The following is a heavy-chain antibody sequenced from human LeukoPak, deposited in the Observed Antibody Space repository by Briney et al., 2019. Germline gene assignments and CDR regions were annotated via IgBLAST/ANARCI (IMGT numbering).Heavy chain of an antibody. CDR1: GGSLSGYY. CDR2: IHHGGRT. Sequence: PSETLSLTCAVYGGSLSGYYWSWIRQPPGKGLEWIGEIHHGGRTKYHPALESRVTISVDTPNNQFSLKLSSMTAADTAVYYCARHGDWYFALWGPGTLVTVSS. CDR3: ARHGDWYFAL. D-gene: IGHD3-10*01. V-gene: IGHV4-34*01. J-gene: IGHJ2*01.